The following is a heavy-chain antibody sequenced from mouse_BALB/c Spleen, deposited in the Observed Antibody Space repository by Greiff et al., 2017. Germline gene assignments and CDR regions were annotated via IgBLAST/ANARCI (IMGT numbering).Heavy chain of an antibody. CDR3: ARGASPFAY. CDR2: ISSGSSTI. V-gene: IGHV5-17*02. D-gene: IGHD6-1*01. CDR1: GFTFSSFG. J-gene: IGHJ3*01. Sequence: DVHLVESGGGLVQPGGSRKLSCAASGFTFSSFGMHWVRQAPEKGLEWVAYISSGSSTIYYADTVKGRFTISRDNPKNTLFLQMTSLRSEDTAMYYCARGASPFAYWGQGTLVTVSA.